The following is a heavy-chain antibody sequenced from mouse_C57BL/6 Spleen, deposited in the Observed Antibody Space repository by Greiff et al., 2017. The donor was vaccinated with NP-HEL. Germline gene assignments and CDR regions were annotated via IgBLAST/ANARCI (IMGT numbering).Heavy chain of an antibody. Sequence: VKLVESGPGLVQPSQSLSITCTVSGFSLTSYGVHWVRQSPGKGLEWLGVIWSGGSTDYNAAFISRLSISKDNSKSQVFFKMNSLQADDTAIYYCARSPVDYDVRSYFDYWGQGTTLTVSS. CDR2: IWSGGST. CDR3: ARSPVDYDVRSYFDY. CDR1: GFSLTSYG. D-gene: IGHD2-4*01. J-gene: IGHJ2*01. V-gene: IGHV2-2*01.